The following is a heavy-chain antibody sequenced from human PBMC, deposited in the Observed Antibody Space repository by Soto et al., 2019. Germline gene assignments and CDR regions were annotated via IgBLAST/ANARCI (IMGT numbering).Heavy chain of an antibody. D-gene: IGHD6-19*01. V-gene: IGHV4-34*01. CDR3: ATQPLNSSGWYYFDY. CDR1: GGPLTTYF. CDR2: INHSGST. Sequence: TSEIQCLTCHVSGGPLTTYFCRCIRQHPGKGLEWIGEINHSGSTNYNPSLKSRVTISVDTSKNQFSLKLSSVTAADTAVYYCATQPLNSSGWYYFDYWGQGTLVTVSS. J-gene: IGHJ4*02.